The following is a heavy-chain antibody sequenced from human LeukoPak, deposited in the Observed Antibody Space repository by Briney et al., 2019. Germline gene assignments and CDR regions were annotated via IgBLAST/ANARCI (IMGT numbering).Heavy chain of an antibody. CDR1: GGSISSADFY. V-gene: IGHV4-30-2*03. Sequence: PSQTLSLTCTVSGGSISSADFYWSWIRQPPGKGLEWIGYIYHSGSTYYNPSLRSRVTMSVDTSENQFSLKLSSVTAADTAVYYCASHYGDYVRTWGQGNLVTVSS. CDR3: ASHYGDYVRT. CDR2: IYHSGST. J-gene: IGHJ5*02. D-gene: IGHD4-17*01.